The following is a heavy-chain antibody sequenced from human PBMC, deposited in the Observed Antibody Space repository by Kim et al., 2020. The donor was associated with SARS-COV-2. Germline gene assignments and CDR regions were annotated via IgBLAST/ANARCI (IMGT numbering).Heavy chain of an antibody. D-gene: IGHD3-16*01. CDR1: GDSINNSYYY. J-gene: IGHJ4*03. CDR3: VRHRPVGHGGYFDC. Sequence: SETLSLTCTVSGDSINNSYYYWGRIRQAPGQGWVWIGSDYYTGTCDHNLYLKIRVSMCAETYRNHLSLRPSTVTDADMAFYYWVRHRPVGHGGYFDCWG. CDR2: DYYTGTC. V-gene: IGHV4-39*02.